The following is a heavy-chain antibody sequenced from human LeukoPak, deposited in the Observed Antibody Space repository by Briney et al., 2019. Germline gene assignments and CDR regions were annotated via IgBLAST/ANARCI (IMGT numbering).Heavy chain of an antibody. CDR1: GRSISSSSYC. J-gene: IGHJ4*02. CDR2: IYYSGST. D-gene: IGHD2-21*01. CDR3: ARLRGPFPYY. Sequence: SETLSLTCTVSGRSISSSSYCWGWLRQPPGKGLEWIGSIYYSGSTYYNPSLKSRVTITVDTSKNHFSLKLSSVTAADTAVYYCARLRGPFPYYWGQGTLVTVSS. V-gene: IGHV4-39*02.